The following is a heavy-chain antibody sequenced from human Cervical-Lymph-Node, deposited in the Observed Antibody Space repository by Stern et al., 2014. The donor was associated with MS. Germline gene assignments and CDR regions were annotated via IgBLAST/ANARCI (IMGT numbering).Heavy chain of an antibody. J-gene: IGHJ5*02. V-gene: IGHV4-39*01. D-gene: IGHD3-22*01. Sequence: QLQLQESGPGLVKPSETLSLTCTVSGGSISSSSYYWGWIRQPPGKGLEWIGSIYYSGSTYYNPSLKSRVTISVDTSKNQLLLKLSSVTAADTAVYYCARWAYSSGWYNWFDPWGQGTLVTVSS. CDR1: GGSISSSSYY. CDR2: IYYSGST. CDR3: ARWAYSSGWYNWFDP.